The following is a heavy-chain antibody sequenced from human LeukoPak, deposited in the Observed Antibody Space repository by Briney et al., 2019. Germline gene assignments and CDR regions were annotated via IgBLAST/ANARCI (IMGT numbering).Heavy chain of an antibody. Sequence: GASVKVSCKASGYTFTGYYMHWVRQAPGQGLEWMGWINPNSGGTNYAQKFQGRVTMTRDTSISTAYMELSRLRSDDTAVYYCARDLGYSSGWERFDPWGQGTLVAVSS. D-gene: IGHD6-19*01. CDR1: GYTFTGYY. J-gene: IGHJ5*02. CDR2: INPNSGGT. CDR3: ARDLGYSSGWERFDP. V-gene: IGHV1-2*02.